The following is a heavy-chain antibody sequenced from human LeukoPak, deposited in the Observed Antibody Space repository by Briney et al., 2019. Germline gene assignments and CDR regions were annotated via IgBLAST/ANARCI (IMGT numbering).Heavy chain of an antibody. Sequence: PGGSLRLSCAASGFIFSDYYMSWIRQAPGKGLEWVSYISGSSSYTNYAVSVKGRFTISRDNAKNSLYLQMNSLRAEDTAVYYCARATVVATGVGGFDIWGQGTLVTVS. CDR1: GFIFSDYY. D-gene: IGHD2-15*01. CDR3: ARATVVATGVGGFDI. J-gene: IGHJ3*02. V-gene: IGHV3-11*05. CDR2: ISGSSSYT.